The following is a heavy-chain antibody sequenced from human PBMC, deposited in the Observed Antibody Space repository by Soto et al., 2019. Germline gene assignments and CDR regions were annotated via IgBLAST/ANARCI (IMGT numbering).Heavy chain of an antibody. Sequence: GSSVKVSCKASGYTFTSYAMHWVRQAPGRRLEWMGWINAGNGNTKYSQKFQGRVTITRDTSASTAYMELSSLRSEDTAVYYCARKGGIAVAGISLADAFDIWGQGTMVTVSS. V-gene: IGHV1-3*01. J-gene: IGHJ3*02. CDR3: ARKGGIAVAGISLADAFDI. CDR2: INAGNGNT. D-gene: IGHD6-19*01. CDR1: GYTFTSYA.